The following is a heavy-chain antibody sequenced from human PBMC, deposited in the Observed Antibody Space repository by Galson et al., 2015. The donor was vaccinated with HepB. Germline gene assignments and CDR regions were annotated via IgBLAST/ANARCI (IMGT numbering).Heavy chain of an antibody. D-gene: IGHD3-22*01. CDR3: ARVAGGSSGYNDFVPEFYFDH. CDR1: GFTFSSYW. J-gene: IGHJ4*02. Sequence: SLRLSCAASGFTFSSYWMHWVRQGPGKGLVWVSRINSDGITTSYADSVKGRFTISRDNAKNTLYLQMNSLRAEDTAVYYCARVAGGSSGYNDFVPEFYFDHWGQGTLVTVSS. V-gene: IGHV3-74*01. CDR2: INSDGITT.